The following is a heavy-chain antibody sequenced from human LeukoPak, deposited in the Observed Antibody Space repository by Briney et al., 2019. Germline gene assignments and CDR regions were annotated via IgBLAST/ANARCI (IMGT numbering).Heavy chain of an antibody. CDR1: GGTFSSYA. CDR3: ARSNWGHDAFDI. Sequence: GASVKVSCKASGGTFSSYAISWVRQAPGQGLEWMGGIIPIFGTANYAQKFQGRVTITADESTSTAYMELSSLRSEDTAVYYCARSNWGHDAFDIWGQGTMVTVSS. V-gene: IGHV1-69*13. CDR2: IIPIFGTA. D-gene: IGHD7-27*01. J-gene: IGHJ3*02.